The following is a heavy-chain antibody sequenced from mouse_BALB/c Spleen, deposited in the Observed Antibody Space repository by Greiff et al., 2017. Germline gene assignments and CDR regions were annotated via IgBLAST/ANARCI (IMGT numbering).Heavy chain of an antibody. V-gene: IGHV1S81*02. Sequence: VQLQQSGAELVKPGASVKLSCKASGYTFTSYYMYWVKQRPGQGLEWIGEINPSNGGTNFNEKFKSKATLTVDKSSSTAYMQLSSLTSEDSAVYYCTRSGGNHEGFAYWGQGTLVTVSA. CDR2: INPSNGGT. D-gene: IGHD2-1*01. CDR3: TRSGGNHEGFAY. J-gene: IGHJ3*01. CDR1: GYTFTSYY.